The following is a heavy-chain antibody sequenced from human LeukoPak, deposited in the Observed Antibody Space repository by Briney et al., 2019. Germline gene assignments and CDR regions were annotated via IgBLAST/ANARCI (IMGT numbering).Heavy chain of an antibody. Sequence: PGGSLRLSCAASGLTFSSYSMNWVRQAPGKGLEWVSYISSSSSTIYYADSVKGRFTISRDNAKNSLYLQMNSLRAEDTAVYYCARGAIRFLEWLLTPTFDYWGQGTLVTVSS. CDR3: ARGAIRFLEWLLTPTFDY. J-gene: IGHJ4*02. D-gene: IGHD3-3*01. V-gene: IGHV3-48*01. CDR2: ISSSSSTI. CDR1: GLTFSSYS.